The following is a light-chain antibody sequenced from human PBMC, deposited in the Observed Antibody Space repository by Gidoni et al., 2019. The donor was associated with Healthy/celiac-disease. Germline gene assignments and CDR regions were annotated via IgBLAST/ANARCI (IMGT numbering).Light chain of an antibody. CDR3: QSYDSSRAHVV. J-gene: IGLJ2*01. Sequence: QSVLTQPPSVAGAPGQRVTISCTGSSSNIGAGYDVHWYQQLPGSAPKLLIYGNSNRPSGVPDRFSGSTSGTSASLAITGLQAEDEADYYCQSYDSSRAHVVFGGGTKLTVL. V-gene: IGLV1-40*01. CDR1: SSNIGAGYD. CDR2: GNS.